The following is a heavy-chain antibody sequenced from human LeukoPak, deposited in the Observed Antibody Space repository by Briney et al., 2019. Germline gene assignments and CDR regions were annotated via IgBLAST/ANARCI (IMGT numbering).Heavy chain of an antibody. CDR1: GLSFSGSA. CDR3: TRHSDKYCSGAGCYVYNFYGMDV. V-gene: IGHV3-73*01. CDR2: IRSKANSYVT. D-gene: IGHD2-15*01. Sequence: SGGSLKLSCAASGLSFSGSAMPWVRQASGGGLEWLGRIRSKANSYVTAYAASVNGRFIISRDDSRNTAYLQMNSLQTEDTAVYYCTRHSDKYCSGAGCYVYNFYGMDVWGQGTTVTVSS. J-gene: IGHJ6*02.